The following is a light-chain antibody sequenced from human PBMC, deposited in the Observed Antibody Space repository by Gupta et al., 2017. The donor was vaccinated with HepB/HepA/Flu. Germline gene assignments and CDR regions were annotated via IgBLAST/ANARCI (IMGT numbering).Light chain of an antibody. V-gene: IGKV3-20*01. CDR2: GAS. CDR1: QSVSSSY. CDR3: QQYGSSPPIT. J-gene: IGKJ5*01. Sequence: EIVLTQSPGTLSLSPGERATLSCRASQSVSSSYLAWYQQKPGQAPRLLIFGASSRAAGIPDRFSGSGSRTDFTLTISGLEPEDFAVYYCQQYGSSPPITFGQGTRLEIK.